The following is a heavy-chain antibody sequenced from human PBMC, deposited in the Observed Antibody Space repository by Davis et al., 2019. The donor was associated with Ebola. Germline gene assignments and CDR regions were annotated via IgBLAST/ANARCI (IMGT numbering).Heavy chain of an antibody. CDR2: ISAYNGNT. CDR1: GYTFTSYG. V-gene: IGHV1-18*01. J-gene: IGHJ4*02. Sequence: ASVKVSCKASGYTFTSYGISWVRQAPGQGLEWMGWISAYNGNTNYAQKLQGRVTMTTDTSTSTAYMELRSLRSEDTAVYYCARYYYDSSGSRFFDYWGQGTLVTVSS. CDR3: ARYYYDSSGSRFFDY. D-gene: IGHD3-22*01.